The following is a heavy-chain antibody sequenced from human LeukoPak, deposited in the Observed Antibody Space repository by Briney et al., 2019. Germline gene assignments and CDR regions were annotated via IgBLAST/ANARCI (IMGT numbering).Heavy chain of an antibody. J-gene: IGHJ4*02. CDR2: INSDGSST. Sequence: PGGSLRLSCAASGFTFSSYWMHWVRQAPGKGLVWVSRINSDGSSTSYADSVKGRFTISRDNAKNTLYLQMNSLRAEDTAVYYCARASTAMARFDYWGQGTLVTVSS. CDR3: ARASTAMARFDY. D-gene: IGHD5-18*01. CDR1: GFTFSSYW. V-gene: IGHV3-74*01.